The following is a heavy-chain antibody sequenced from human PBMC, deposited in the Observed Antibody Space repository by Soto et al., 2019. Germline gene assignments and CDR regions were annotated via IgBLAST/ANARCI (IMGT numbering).Heavy chain of an antibody. D-gene: IGHD6-6*01. CDR2: IYYSGST. CDR3: VRFSCKGALHYVMDV. J-gene: IGHJ6*02. CDR1: GGSLSSYY. Sequence: SETLSLTCTVSGGSLSSYYWSWIRQPPGKGLEWIGYIYYSGSTNYNPSLKSRVTISLDTSKNQFSLKLSSVTAADTAVYYCVRFSCKGALHYVMDVRARGTTVTVSS. V-gene: IGHV4-59*12.